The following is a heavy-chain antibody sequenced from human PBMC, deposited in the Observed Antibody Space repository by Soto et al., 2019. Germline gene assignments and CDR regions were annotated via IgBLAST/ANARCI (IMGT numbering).Heavy chain of an antibody. CDR1: GYTFTSDA. Sequence: GASLKLSCKASGYTFTSDAMDWLRKAAGQRPEWMGWINAGNGNTKYSQKFQGRVTITRDISASTVYMEMSSLRSEDTAVYFCARVTDYFDTIGYSREYFQLWGQGTPVTVSS. CDR3: ARVTDYFDTIGYSREYFQL. CDR2: INAGNGNT. J-gene: IGHJ1*01. D-gene: IGHD3-22*01. V-gene: IGHV1-3*01.